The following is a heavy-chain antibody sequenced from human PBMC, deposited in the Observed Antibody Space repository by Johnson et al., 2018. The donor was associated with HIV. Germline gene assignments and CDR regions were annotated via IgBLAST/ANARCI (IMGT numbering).Heavy chain of an antibody. CDR2: ISYDGSNK. CDR3: ARDGAADNAFDI. CDR1: GFTFSGSA. J-gene: IGHJ3*02. D-gene: IGHD3-16*01. V-gene: IGHV3-30*04. Sequence: QVQLVESGGGVVRPGGSLRLSCAASGFTFSGSAIHWVRQAPGKGLEWVAVISYDGSNKYYADSVKGRFTISRDNSKNTLYLQMNSLRAEDTAEYYCARDGAADNAFDIWGQGRMVTVSS.